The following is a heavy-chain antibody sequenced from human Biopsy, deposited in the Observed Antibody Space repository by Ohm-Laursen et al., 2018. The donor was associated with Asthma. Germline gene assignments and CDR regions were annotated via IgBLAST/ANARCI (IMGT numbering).Heavy chain of an antibody. CDR3: ASQSSGPDFWSGYYYFDY. CDR1: GFTFSSYA. D-gene: IGHD3-3*01. V-gene: IGHV3-30*04. Sequence: SLRLSCTASGFTFSSYAMHWVRQAPGKGLEWVAVISYDGSNKYYADSVKGRFTISRDNSKNTLYLQMNSLRAEDTAVYYCASQSSGPDFWSGYYYFDYWGQGAMVTVSS. CDR2: ISYDGSNK. J-gene: IGHJ4*02.